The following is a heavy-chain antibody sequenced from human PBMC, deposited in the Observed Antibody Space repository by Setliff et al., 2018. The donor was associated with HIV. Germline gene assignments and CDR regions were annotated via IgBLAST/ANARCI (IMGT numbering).Heavy chain of an antibody. CDR3: AKVDNGHCTSASCRDFDY. Sequence: PGGSLRLSCAASEFTLSGYSMSWVRQVPGKGLERVSAIDPSGSRIFYSDSVKGRFTISRDNSKNTLYLQMNSLTAEDTAVYYCAKVDNGHCTSASCRDFDYWGQGTLVTVSS. CDR1: EFTLSGYS. V-gene: IGHV3-23*01. J-gene: IGHJ4*02. CDR2: IDPSGSRI. D-gene: IGHD2-2*03.